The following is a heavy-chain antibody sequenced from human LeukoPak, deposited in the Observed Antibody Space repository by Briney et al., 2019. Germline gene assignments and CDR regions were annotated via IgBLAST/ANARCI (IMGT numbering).Heavy chain of an antibody. V-gene: IGHV4-59*01. CDR3: ASYQTDCTNGVCANWFDP. J-gene: IGHJ5*02. CDR1: GGSISSYY. D-gene: IGHD2-8*01. Sequence: SETLSLTCTVSGGSISSYYWSWIRQPPGKGLEWIGYIYYSGSTNYNPSLKSRVTISVDTCKNQFSLKLSSVTAADTAVYYCASYQTDCTNGVCANWFDPWGQGTLVTVSS. CDR2: IYYSGST.